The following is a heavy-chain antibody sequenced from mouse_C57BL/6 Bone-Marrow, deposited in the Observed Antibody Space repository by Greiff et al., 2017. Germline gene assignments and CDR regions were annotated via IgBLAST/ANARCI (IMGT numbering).Heavy chain of an antibody. CDR3: TTDYYGSSYLAWVAY. J-gene: IGHJ3*01. CDR1: GFNIKDYY. D-gene: IGHD1-1*01. CDR2: IDPEDGDT. Sequence: VQLQQSGAELVRPGASVKLSCTASGFNIKDYYMLWVKQRPEQGLAWIGRIDPEDGDTEFAPKFQGKATMTADPSSNTAHLQLSSLTSEDTAVXYCTTDYYGSSYLAWVAYWGQGTLVTVSA. V-gene: IGHV14-1*01.